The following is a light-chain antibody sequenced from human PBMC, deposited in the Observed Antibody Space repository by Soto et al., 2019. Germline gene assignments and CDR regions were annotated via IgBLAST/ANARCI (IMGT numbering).Light chain of an antibody. CDR2: AAS. Sequence: DIQLTQSPSFLSASVGDTVTITCRASQAISTSVAWYRQKSGMAPELLISAASTLHSGVLSRFSGGGSGTELTLTISGLQPEDLATYSCQQVNGYPLTFGGGTKVEVK. CDR3: QQVNGYPLT. CDR1: QAISTS. V-gene: IGKV1-9*01. J-gene: IGKJ4*01.